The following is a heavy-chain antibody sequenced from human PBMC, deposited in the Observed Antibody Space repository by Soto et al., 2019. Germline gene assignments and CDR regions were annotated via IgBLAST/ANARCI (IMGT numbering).Heavy chain of an antibody. CDR1: GYTFTGYY. D-gene: IGHD3-10*01. Sequence: VPLVQSGAEVKKPGASVKVSCKCSGYTFTGYYIHWVRQAPGQGLEWMGSISPNSGVTKSAEKFKGRVTMTRDMSARTAYMELSSLRSDDTAVYYCARESYSQDAFDMWGQGTMVTVSS. CDR2: ISPNSGVT. V-gene: IGHV1-2*02. J-gene: IGHJ3*02. CDR3: ARESYSQDAFDM.